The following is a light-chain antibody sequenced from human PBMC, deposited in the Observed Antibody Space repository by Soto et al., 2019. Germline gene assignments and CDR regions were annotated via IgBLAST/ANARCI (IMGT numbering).Light chain of an antibody. Sequence: ESVVTQSPGTLSLSPGERATLSCRASQSVSSSYLAWYQQKPGQAPRLLIYGASSRATGIPDRFSGSGSGTDFTLTISRLEPEDFAVYYCQQYGSSLSITFGQGTRLEIK. V-gene: IGKV3-20*01. J-gene: IGKJ5*01. CDR1: QSVSSSY. CDR3: QQYGSSLSIT. CDR2: GAS.